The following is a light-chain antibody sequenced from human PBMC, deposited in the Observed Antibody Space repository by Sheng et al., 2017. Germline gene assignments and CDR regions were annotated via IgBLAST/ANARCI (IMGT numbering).Light chain of an antibody. Sequence: EIVMTQSPATLSVSPGERATLSCRVSQSVRNNLAWYQQKPGQAPRILIYGASTRATGIPDRFSGSGSGTDFTLTISRLEPEDFAVYYCQQRSNWPPMYTFGQGTKLEIK. CDR3: QQRSNWPPMYT. V-gene: IGKV3-15*01. CDR2: GAS. J-gene: IGKJ2*01. CDR1: QSVRNN.